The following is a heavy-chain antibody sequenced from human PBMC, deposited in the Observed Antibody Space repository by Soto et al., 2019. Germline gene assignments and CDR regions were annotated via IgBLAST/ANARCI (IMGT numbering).Heavy chain of an antibody. J-gene: IGHJ4*02. Sequence: GSLRLTGSASGFSFGSYALSWVRQAPGKGLEWVSTISGSDGKTFYADSVKGRFSISRDTSQNTLYLQMNSLRADDTAIYYCARWSYLDYWGQGTRVTVYS. CDR2: ISGSDGKT. V-gene: IGHV3-23*01. CDR1: GFSFGSYA. CDR3: ARWSYLDY. D-gene: IGHD3-3*01.